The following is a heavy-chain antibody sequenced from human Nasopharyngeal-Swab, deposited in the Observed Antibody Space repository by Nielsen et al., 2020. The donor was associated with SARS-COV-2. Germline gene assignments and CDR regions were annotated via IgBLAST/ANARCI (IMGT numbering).Heavy chain of an antibody. CDR2: SDGSST. J-gene: IGHJ4*02. V-gene: IGHV3-74*01. CDR3: ALIGGYFDY. CDR1: GVTFSTYV. Sequence: GGSLRLSCAASGVTFSTYVMHWVRQAPGKGLVWVSRSDGSSTSYADSVKGRFTISRDNAKNTLYLQMNSLRAEDTAVYYCALIGGYFDYWGQGTLVTVSS. D-gene: IGHD2/OR15-2a*01.